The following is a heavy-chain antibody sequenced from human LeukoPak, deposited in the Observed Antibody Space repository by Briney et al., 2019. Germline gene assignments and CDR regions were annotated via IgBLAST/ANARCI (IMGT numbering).Heavy chain of an antibody. D-gene: IGHD1-7*01. J-gene: IGHJ4*02. Sequence: PGGSLRLSCAASGFTFSSYSMNWVRQAPGKGLEWVSYISSSSSTIYYADSVKGRFTISRDNAKNSLYLQVNSLRAEDTAVYYCASYITGTTLGYFDYWGQGTLVTVSS. V-gene: IGHV3-48*01. CDR2: ISSSSSTI. CDR1: GFTFSSYS. CDR3: ASYITGTTLGYFDY.